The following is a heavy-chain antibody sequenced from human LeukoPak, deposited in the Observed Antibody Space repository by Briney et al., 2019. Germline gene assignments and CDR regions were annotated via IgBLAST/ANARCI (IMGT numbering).Heavy chain of an antibody. CDR2: INPNSGGT. Sequence: ASVKVSCKASGYTFTGYYMHWVRQAPGQGLEWMGWINPNSGGTNYAQKFQGRVTMTRDTSISTAYMELGRLRSDDTAVYYCARGPMGDDYYDSSGYYSNYFDYWGQGTLVTVSS. CDR3: ARGPMGDDYYDSSGYYSNYFDY. V-gene: IGHV1-2*02. J-gene: IGHJ4*02. CDR1: GYTFTGYY. D-gene: IGHD3-22*01.